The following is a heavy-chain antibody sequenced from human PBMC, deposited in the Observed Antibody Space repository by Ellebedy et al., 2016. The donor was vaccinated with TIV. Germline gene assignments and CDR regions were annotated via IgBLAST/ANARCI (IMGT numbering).Heavy chain of an antibody. CDR1: GGSIRSYY. Sequence: SETLSLTCTVSGGSIRSYYWSWIRQPPGKGLEWIGRIYTSGSTNYNPSLKSRVTMSVDTSKNQFSLKLSSVTAADTAVYYCARERGIAVTGTAGMDVWGQGTTVTVSS. V-gene: IGHV4-4*07. CDR2: IYTSGST. D-gene: IGHD6-19*01. CDR3: ARERGIAVTGTAGMDV. J-gene: IGHJ6*02.